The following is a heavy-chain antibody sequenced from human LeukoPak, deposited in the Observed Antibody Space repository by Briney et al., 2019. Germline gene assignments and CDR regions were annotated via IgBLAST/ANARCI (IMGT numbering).Heavy chain of an antibody. CDR2: IYTSGST. J-gene: IGHJ6*03. CDR1: GGSISSGSYY. V-gene: IGHV4-61*02. D-gene: IGHD5-12*01. CDR3: ARDRERYSGYDLDAYYYYMDV. Sequence: SQTLSLTCTVSGGSISSGSYYWSWIRQPAGKGLEWIGRIYTSGSTNYNPSLKSRVTISVDTSKNQFSLKLSSVTAADTAVYYCARDRERYSGYDLDAYYYYMDVWGKGTTVTVSS.